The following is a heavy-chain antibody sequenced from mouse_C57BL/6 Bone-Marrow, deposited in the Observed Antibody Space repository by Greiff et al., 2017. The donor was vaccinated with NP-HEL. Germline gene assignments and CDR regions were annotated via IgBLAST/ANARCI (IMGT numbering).Heavy chain of an antibody. Sequence: QVQLQQPGAELVKPGASVKMSCKASGYTFTSYWITWVKQRPGQGLEWIGDIYPGSGSTNYNEKLKSKATLTVDTSSSTAYMQLSSLTSEDSAVYYCARSLFYGSSRYYYAMDYWGQGTSVTVSS. CDR1: GYTFTSYW. V-gene: IGHV1-55*01. CDR2: IYPGSGST. J-gene: IGHJ4*01. CDR3: ARSLFYGSSRYYYAMDY. D-gene: IGHD1-1*01.